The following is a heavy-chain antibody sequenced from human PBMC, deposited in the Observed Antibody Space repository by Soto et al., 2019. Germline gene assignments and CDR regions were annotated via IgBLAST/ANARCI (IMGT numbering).Heavy chain of an antibody. CDR1: EASFRGHD. V-gene: IGHV4-34*01. CDR2: INHSGST. CDR3: ARRGTFSGWYGGYYGMDV. D-gene: IGHD6-13*01. J-gene: IGHJ6*04. Sequence: SLSWAVYEASFRGHDGSWILQHQGKGLEWLGEINHSGSTNYNPSLKSRVTISVDTSKNQFSLKLSSVTAADTAVYYCARRGTFSGWYGGYYGMDVWGKRTTVTVSS.